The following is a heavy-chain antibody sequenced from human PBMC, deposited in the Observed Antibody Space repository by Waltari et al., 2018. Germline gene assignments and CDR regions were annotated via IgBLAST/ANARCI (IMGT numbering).Heavy chain of an antibody. V-gene: IGHV3-23*01. D-gene: IGHD6-13*01. CDR2: SSGPALTT. CDR1: GFTFVTSA. CDR3: AKVAGIAAAEFHFDF. Sequence: EVQLLESGGGLVQPGGSLRLSCAASGFTFVTSAMTWVRQAPGRGRCGVSSSSGPALTTFYADSVKGRFSISRDNSKKTLYLQINGLTADDTAVYYCAKVAGIAAAEFHFDFWGRGTLVTVSS. J-gene: IGHJ4*02.